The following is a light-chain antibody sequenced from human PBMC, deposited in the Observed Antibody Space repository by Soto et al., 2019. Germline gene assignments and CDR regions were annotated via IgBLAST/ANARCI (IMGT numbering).Light chain of an antibody. CDR2: TNS. V-gene: IGLV1-40*01. CDR3: QSYDSSLSALV. J-gene: IGLJ3*02. Sequence: QSVLTQPPSVSGAPGQWVTISCAGTSSNIGAGYDVHWYQQVPGTAHKLLIYTNSIRPSGVPDRFSGSKSGTSASLAITGLQAADEADYYCQSYDSSLSALVFGGGTKVTVL. CDR1: SSNIGAGYD.